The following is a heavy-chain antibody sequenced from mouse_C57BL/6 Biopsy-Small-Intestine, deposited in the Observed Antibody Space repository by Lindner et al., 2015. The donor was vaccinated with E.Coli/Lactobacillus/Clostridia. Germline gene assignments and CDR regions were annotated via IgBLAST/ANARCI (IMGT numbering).Heavy chain of an antibody. CDR3: ARYFGSSLWFPY. J-gene: IGHJ3*01. CDR1: GSSFTTYY. CDR2: IYPGSNN. V-gene: IGHV1-66*01. Sequence: VQLQESGPELVKPGASVKISCKASGSSFTTYYIHWVKQRPGQGLEWIGWIYPGSNNKYNEKFKGKATLTADTSSSTAYMQLSSLTSEDSAVYYCARYFGSSLWFPYWGQGTLVTVSA. D-gene: IGHD1-1*01.